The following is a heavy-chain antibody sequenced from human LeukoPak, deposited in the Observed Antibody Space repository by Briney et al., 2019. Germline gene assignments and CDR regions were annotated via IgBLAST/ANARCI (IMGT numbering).Heavy chain of an antibody. Sequence: ASVKVSCKASGYTFTNYAISWVRQAPGQGLEWMGWISAYNGNTNYAQKLQGRVTMTTDTSTSTAYMELRSLRSDDTAVYSCARGRIAMVRGVIGPLDYWGQGTLVTVSS. D-gene: IGHD3-10*01. CDR3: ARGRIAMVRGVIGPLDY. CDR2: ISAYNGNT. J-gene: IGHJ4*02. CDR1: GYTFTNYA. V-gene: IGHV1-18*01.